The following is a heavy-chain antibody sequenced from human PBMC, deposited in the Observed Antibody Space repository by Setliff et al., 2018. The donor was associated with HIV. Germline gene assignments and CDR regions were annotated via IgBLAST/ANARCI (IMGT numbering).Heavy chain of an antibody. Sequence: SETLSLTCAVYGTSFSGYYWNWIRQSPGKGLEWIGEVGHSGGTKFNPSLKSRVTISLKTSKNQFSLSLSSVTVADTGLYFCARRAGNYLDYWGQGTLVTVS. CDR1: GTSFSGYY. V-gene: IGHV4-34*01. CDR3: ARRAGNYLDY. J-gene: IGHJ4*02. CDR2: VGHSGGT.